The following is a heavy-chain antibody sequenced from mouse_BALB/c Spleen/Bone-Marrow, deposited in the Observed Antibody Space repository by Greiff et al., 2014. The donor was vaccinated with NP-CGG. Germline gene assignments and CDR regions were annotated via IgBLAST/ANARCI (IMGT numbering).Heavy chain of an antibody. Sequence: EVKLQESGPELVKPGASVKMSCKASGYTFTSYVMHWVKQKPGQGLEWIGYINPYNDGTKYNEKFKGKATLTSDKSSSTAYMELSSRTSEDSAVYYCARRQFITTAAWFAYWGQGTLVTVSA. V-gene: IGHV1-14*01. CDR3: ARRQFITTAAWFAY. J-gene: IGHJ3*01. D-gene: IGHD1-2*01. CDR1: GYTFTSYV. CDR2: INPYNDGT.